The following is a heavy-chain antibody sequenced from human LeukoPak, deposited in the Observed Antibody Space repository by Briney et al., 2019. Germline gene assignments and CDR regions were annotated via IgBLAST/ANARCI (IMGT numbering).Heavy chain of an antibody. CDR2: INHSGST. CDR1: GGSFSGYY. CDR3: ARTAGRYSYGRIDY. D-gene: IGHD5-18*01. V-gene: IGHV4-34*01. Sequence: SETLSLTCAVYGGSFSGYYWSWIRQHPGKGLEWIGEINHSGSTNYNPSLKSRVTISVDTSKNQFSLKLSSVTAADTAVYYCARTAGRYSYGRIDYWGQGTLVTVSS. J-gene: IGHJ4*02.